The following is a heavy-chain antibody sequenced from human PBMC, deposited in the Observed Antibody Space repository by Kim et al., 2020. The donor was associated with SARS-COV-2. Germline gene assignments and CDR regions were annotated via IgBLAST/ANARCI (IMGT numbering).Heavy chain of an antibody. V-gene: IGHV3-23*01. CDR2: ISASGGDT. CDR3: AKVTTITAPFYDY. CDR1: GFTFSSYA. Sequence: GGSLRLSCAASGFTFSSYALSWVRQAPGKGLEWVSVISASGGDTYYADSVQGRFTISRDNPKNALNLEMNSLRAEDTALYYCAKVTTITAPFYDYWGQGTLVTVSS. J-gene: IGHJ4*02. D-gene: IGHD4-4*01.